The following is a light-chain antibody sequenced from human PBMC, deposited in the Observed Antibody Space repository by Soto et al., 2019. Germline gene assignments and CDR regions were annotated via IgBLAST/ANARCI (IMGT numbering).Light chain of an antibody. CDR1: QSFSSSD. V-gene: IGKV3-20*01. Sequence: EIVLTQSPGTLSLSPGERATLSCRASQSFSSSDLAWYQQKPGQAPRLLIYGVSSRATGIPDRFSGSGSGIDFTLNISRLEPEDFAVYYWQQYCGSRTFGKGTKVEIK. CDR3: QQYCGSRT. J-gene: IGKJ1*01. CDR2: GVS.